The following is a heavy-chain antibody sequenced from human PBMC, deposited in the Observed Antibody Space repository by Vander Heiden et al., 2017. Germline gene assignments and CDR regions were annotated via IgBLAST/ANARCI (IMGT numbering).Heavy chain of an antibody. CDR2: IWYDGSNK. V-gene: IGHV3-33*01. CDR3: ARDSGVADMGFDY. D-gene: IGHD6-13*01. J-gene: IGHJ4*02. Sequence: QVQLVESGGGVVQPGRSLRLSCAASGFTFSSYGMHWVRQAPGKGLEWVAVIWYDGSNKYYADAVKGRFTISRDNSKNTLYLQMNRMRAEDTAVYYCARDSGVADMGFDYWGQGTMVTVSS. CDR1: GFTFSSYG.